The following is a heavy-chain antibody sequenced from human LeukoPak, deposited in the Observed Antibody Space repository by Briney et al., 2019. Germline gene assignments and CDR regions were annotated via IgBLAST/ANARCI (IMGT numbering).Heavy chain of an antibody. CDR2: INHSGST. V-gene: IGHV4-34*01. J-gene: IGHJ3*02. CDR1: GGSFSGYY. Sequence: SETLSLSCAVYGGSFSGYYWSWIRQRPGKGLEWIGEINHSGSTNYNPSLKSRVTISVDTSKNQFSLKLSSVTAADTAVYYCASRIKQYPTVTTWLGAFDIWGQGTMVTVSS. CDR3: ASRIKQYPTVTTWLGAFDI. D-gene: IGHD4-17*01.